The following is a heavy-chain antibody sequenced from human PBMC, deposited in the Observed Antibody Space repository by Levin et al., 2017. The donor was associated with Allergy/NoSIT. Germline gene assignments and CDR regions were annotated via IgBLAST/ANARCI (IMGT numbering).Heavy chain of an antibody. Sequence: SQTLSLTCTVSGASISDGDYYWNWIRQPPGMGLEWIGYTYHSGSTYYNPSLRSRISISVDTSTNRFSLQVTSVTTADAAVYFCARGGTLPGTFHDYWGQGTLVTVSS. D-gene: IGHD1/OR15-1a*01. CDR2: TYHSGST. CDR3: ARGGTLPGTFHDY. J-gene: IGHJ4*02. CDR1: GASISDGDYY. V-gene: IGHV4-30-4*01.